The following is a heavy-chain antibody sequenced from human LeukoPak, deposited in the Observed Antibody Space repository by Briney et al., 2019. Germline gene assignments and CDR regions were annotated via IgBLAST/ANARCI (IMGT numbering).Heavy chain of an antibody. Sequence: GRSLRLSCAASGFTFSSYATHWVRQAPGKGLEWVAVISYDGSNKYYADSVKGRFTISRDNSKNTLYLQMNSLRAKDTAVYYCATLSGYVIRDAFDIWGQGTMVTVSS. J-gene: IGHJ3*02. CDR3: ATLSGYVIRDAFDI. CDR1: GFTFSSYA. V-gene: IGHV3-30-3*01. CDR2: ISYDGSNK. D-gene: IGHD5-12*01.